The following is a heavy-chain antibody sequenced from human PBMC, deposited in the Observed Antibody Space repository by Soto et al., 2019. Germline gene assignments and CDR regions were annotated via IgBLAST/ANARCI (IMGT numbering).Heavy chain of an antibody. CDR1: GFTFSSYS. D-gene: IGHD5-18*01. CDR2: ISSSSSYI. J-gene: IGHJ4*02. Sequence: PGGSLRLSCAASGFTFSSYSMNWVRQAPGKGLEWVSSISSSSSYIYYADSVKGRFTISRDNAKNSLYLQMNSLRAEDTAVYYCARDQPRYSYGYGLGYWGQGTLVTVSS. V-gene: IGHV3-21*01. CDR3: ARDQPRYSYGYGLGY.